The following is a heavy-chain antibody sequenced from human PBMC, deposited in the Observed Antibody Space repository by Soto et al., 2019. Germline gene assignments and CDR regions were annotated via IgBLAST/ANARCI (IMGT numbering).Heavy chain of an antibody. CDR3: ARFLTAAGPLDDAFDI. V-gene: IGHV4-34*01. J-gene: IGHJ3*02. Sequence: SETLSLTCAVYGGSFSGYYWSWIRQPPGKGLEWIGEINHSGSTNCNPSLKSRVTISVDTSKNQFSLKLSSVTAADTAVYYCARFLTAAGPLDDAFDIWGQGTMVTVSS. CDR2: INHSGST. CDR1: GGSFSGYY. D-gene: IGHD6-13*01.